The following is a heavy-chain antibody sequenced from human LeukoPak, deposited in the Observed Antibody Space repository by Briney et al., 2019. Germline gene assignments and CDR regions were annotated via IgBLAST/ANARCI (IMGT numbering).Heavy chain of an antibody. J-gene: IGHJ3*02. V-gene: IGHV3-74*01. D-gene: IGHD1-1*01. Sequence: PAGYLRLSCAASGFTFSSNEMNWVRQAPGKGLVCVSRINSDGSSTSYADSVKGRFTISRDNAKNTLYLQMNSLRAEDTAVYYCARDRYPDAFDIWGQGTMVTVSS. CDR1: GFTFSSNE. CDR2: INSDGSST. CDR3: ARDRYPDAFDI.